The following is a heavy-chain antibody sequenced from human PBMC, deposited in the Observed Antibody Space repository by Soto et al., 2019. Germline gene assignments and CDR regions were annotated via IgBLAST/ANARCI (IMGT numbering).Heavy chain of an antibody. V-gene: IGHV1-69*01. CDR2: VSPPFRTS. Sequence: QVQLVQSGAEVKKPGSSVKVSCKTSGVSFNNNGIGWVRQAPGHGLEWMGGVSPPFRTSNYARNVQGRISITAYAATGTVNMELSSLTSEDTAQYYCARVLYYGSGSYSPYGMDVWGQGTTVIVSS. D-gene: IGHD3-10*01. CDR3: ARVLYYGSGSYSPYGMDV. J-gene: IGHJ6*02. CDR1: GVSFNNNG.